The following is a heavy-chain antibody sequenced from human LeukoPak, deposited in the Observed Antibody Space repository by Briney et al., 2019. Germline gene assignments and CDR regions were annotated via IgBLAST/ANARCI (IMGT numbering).Heavy chain of an antibody. D-gene: IGHD3-10*01. V-gene: IGHV1-2*02. CDR2: INPNSDGT. Sequence: GAAVTVSCKASGYTITDYYIHWVRQAPGQGLEWMGWINPNSDGTNYAQKFEGRVTMTTDTSINTGYVELSSLTSDDTAVYFCARAHYLRLYFFDYWGQGPMVTVPS. CDR1: GYTITDYY. CDR3: ARAHYLRLYFFDY. J-gene: IGHJ4*02.